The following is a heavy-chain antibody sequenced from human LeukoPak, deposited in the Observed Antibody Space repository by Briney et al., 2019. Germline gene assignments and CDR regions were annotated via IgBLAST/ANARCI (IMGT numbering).Heavy chain of an antibody. J-gene: IGHJ4*02. D-gene: IGHD3-22*01. CDR2: INHSGST. CDR1: GGSFSGYY. CDR3: ARGRQNYYDSSGYYFH. V-gene: IGHV4-34*01. Sequence: SSETLSLTCAVYGGSFSGYYWSWISQPPGKGLEWIGEINHSGSTNYNPSLKSRVTISVDTSKNQFSLKLSSVTAADTAVYYCARGRQNYYDSSGYYFHWGQGTLVTVSS.